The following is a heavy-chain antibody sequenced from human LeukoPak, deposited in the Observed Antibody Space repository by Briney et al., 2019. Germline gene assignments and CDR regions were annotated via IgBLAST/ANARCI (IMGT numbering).Heavy chain of an antibody. CDR3: ARSGLAARRSLDY. Sequence: GGSLRLSCAASGISVSSNYMNWVRQAPGKGLEWVSVIHSDGSTYYADSVKGRFTISRHNSKNTLNLQMNSLRSEDTAVYYCARSGLAARRSLDYWGQGTLVTVSS. V-gene: IGHV3-53*04. CDR1: GISVSSNY. J-gene: IGHJ4*02. CDR2: IHSDGST. D-gene: IGHD6-6*01.